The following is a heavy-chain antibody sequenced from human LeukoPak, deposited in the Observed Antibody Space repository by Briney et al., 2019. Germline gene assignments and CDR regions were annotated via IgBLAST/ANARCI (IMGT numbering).Heavy chain of an antibody. Sequence: SQTLSLTCTVSGGSISSGGYYWSWIRQHPGKGLEWIGYIYYSGSTYYNPSLKSRVTISVDTSKDQFSLKLSSVTAADTAVYYCARVGYQLLFPFFDYWGQGTLVTVSS. CDR2: IYYSGST. CDR1: GGSISSGGYY. J-gene: IGHJ4*02. CDR3: ARVGYQLLFPFFDY. D-gene: IGHD2-2*01. V-gene: IGHV4-31*03.